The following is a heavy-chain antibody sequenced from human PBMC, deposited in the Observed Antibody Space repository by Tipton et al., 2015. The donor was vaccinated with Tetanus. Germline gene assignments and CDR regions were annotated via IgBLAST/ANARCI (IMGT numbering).Heavy chain of an antibody. CDR1: GYPFTSYY. D-gene: IGHD3-10*01. J-gene: IGHJ4*02. CDR2: INPYTGGT. V-gene: IGHV1-2*02. CDR3: ARSTGSGNYFDN. Sequence: HLVQSGPEVKKPGASVTVSCKASGYPFTSYYVHWVRQAPGQGLEWMGWINPYTGGTTLPRKFQGRVTMTRDKSASTAYMDLSSLRSDDPAVYCCARSTGSGNYFDNWGQGILVAVSS.